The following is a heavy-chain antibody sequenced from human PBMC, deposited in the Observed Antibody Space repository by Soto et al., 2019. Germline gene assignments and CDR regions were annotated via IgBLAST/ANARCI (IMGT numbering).Heavy chain of an antibody. V-gene: IGHV3-23*01. CDR1: GFTFSSYA. J-gene: IGHJ4*02. CDR3: ARTTVTKSRDY. Sequence: EVQLLESGGGLVQPGGSLRLSCAASGFTFSSYAMSWVRQAPGKGLEYVSSISASGDGTYFADSVKGRFTISRDNSKNTRSLQMNSLRVEATAVYYCARTTVTKSRDYWGQGTLVTVSS. CDR2: ISASGDGT. D-gene: IGHD4-17*01.